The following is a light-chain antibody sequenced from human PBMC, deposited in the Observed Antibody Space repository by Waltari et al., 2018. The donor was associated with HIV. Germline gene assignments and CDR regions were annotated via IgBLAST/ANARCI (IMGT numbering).Light chain of an antibody. CDR3: ATWDDSLSGVL. J-gene: IGLJ2*01. CDR2: RNH. CDR1: SSTIGSHY. Sequence: SVLTQPPSASGTPGQRVPISCSGSSSTIGSHYVVWYHTLPGTAPNLLIHRNHQLPSGVPDRFSDSTSGTSTSLAISGLRSEDEADYYCATWDDSLSGVLFGGGTKLTVL. V-gene: IGLV1-47*01.